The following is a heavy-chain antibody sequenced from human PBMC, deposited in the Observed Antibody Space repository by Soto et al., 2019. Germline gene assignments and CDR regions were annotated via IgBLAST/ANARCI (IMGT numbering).Heavy chain of an antibody. J-gene: IGHJ3*02. CDR3: VKDQDWNYASNDAFDI. D-gene: IGHD1-7*01. V-gene: IGHV3-64D*06. Sequence: PGGSLRLSCAVSGFTVSNNYMSWVRQAPGKGLEYVSAIGSNGGSTYYADSVKGRFTISRDNSKNTLYLQMSSLRAEDTAMYYCVKDQDWNYASNDAFDIWGQGTMVTVSS. CDR2: IGSNGGST. CDR1: GFTVSNNY.